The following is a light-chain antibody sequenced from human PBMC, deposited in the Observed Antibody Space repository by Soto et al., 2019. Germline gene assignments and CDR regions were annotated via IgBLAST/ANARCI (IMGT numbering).Light chain of an antibody. CDR3: QQRSNWPVT. J-gene: IGKJ1*01. CDR1: QSIGSK. Sequence: EIVLTQSPATLSLSPGDRATLSCRASQSIGSKLAWYQQKPGQAPRLLIYAASTRATGIPARFSGSGSGTDFTLTISSLEPEDFAVYYCQQRSNWPVTFGQGTKVDIK. CDR2: AAS. V-gene: IGKV3-11*01.